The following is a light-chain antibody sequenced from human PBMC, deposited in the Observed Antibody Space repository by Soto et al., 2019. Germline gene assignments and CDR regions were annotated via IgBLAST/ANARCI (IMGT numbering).Light chain of an antibody. V-gene: IGKV1-5*03. Sequence: DIQMTQSPSTLSASVGDRVTITCRASQSISNWLAWYQQKPGKAPNLLIYKASSLESGVPSRFSGSGSGTQFTLTISSLQPDDFGTYYCQQYNSYSPWTFGQGTKVEIK. CDR1: QSISNW. J-gene: IGKJ1*01. CDR2: KAS. CDR3: QQYNSYSPWT.